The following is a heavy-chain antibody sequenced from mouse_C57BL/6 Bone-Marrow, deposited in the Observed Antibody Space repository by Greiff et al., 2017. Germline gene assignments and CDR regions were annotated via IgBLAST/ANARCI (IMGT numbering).Heavy chain of an antibody. V-gene: IGHV1-54*01. CDR1: GYAFTNYL. Sequence: VQLQQSGAELVRPGTSVKVSCKASGYAFTNYLIEWVKQRPRQGLEWIGVINPGSGGTNYNEKFKGKATLTADKSSSTAYMQLSSLPSEDSAVYFCARRFGTTVVDYAMDYWGQGTSVTVSS. CDR3: ARRFGTTVVDYAMDY. D-gene: IGHD1-1*01. J-gene: IGHJ4*01. CDR2: INPGSGGT.